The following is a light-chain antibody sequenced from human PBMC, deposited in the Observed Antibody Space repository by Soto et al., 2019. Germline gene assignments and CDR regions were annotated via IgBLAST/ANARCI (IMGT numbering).Light chain of an antibody. CDR1: SSDVGGYNY. V-gene: IGLV2-14*01. Sequence: QSALTQPASVSGSPGQSITISCTGTSSDVGGYNYVSWYQQHPGKAPKLMIYDVSNRPSGVSNRFSGSKSGNTASLTISGLQAEDEADYYCSSYTSSSTLGVFG. CDR3: SSYTSSSTLGV. CDR2: DVS. J-gene: IGLJ2*01.